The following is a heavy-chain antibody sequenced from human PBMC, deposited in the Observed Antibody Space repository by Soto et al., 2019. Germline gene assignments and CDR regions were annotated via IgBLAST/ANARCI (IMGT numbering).Heavy chain of an antibody. CDR3: ARGIKYGAYSRWFDP. J-gene: IGHJ5*02. CDR2: MNPNSGNT. CDR1: GYTFTSYD. D-gene: IGHD4-17*01. V-gene: IGHV1-8*01. Sequence: QVQLVQSGAEVKKPGASVKVSCKASGYTFTSYDINWVRQATAQGLEYLGWMNPNSGNTAYVQKFQGRGTMTWDTSITASYMELSSLRSEDTAVYFCARGIKYGAYSRWFDPWGQGALVTVSS.